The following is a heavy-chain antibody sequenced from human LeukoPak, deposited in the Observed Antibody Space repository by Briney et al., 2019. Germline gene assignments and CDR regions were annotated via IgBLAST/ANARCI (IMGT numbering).Heavy chain of an antibody. D-gene: IGHD3-10*01. J-gene: IGHJ6*03. V-gene: IGHV3-7*01. CDR1: GFTFSSYW. CDR3: ARVRAGLSAGYYYYMDV. Sequence: PGGSLRLSCAASGFTFSSYWMSWVRQAPGKGLEWVANIKQDGSEKYYVDSVKGRFTISRDNVKNSLSLQMNSLRAEDTAVYYCARVRAGLSAGYYYYMDVWGKGTTVTVSS. CDR2: IKQDGSEK.